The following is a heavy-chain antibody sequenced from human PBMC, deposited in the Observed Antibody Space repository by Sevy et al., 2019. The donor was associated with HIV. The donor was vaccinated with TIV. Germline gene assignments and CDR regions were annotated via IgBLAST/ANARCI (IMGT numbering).Heavy chain of an antibody. Sequence: GESLKISCTASGFTFGDYAMSWFRQAPGKGLEWVGFIRSKAYGGTTEYAASVKGRFTISRDDSKSIAYLQMNSLKTEDTAVYYCTSDGAAGYSSGWYAFDIWGQGTMVTVSS. J-gene: IGHJ3*02. CDR1: GFTFGDYA. D-gene: IGHD6-19*01. V-gene: IGHV3-49*03. CDR2: IRSKAYGGTT. CDR3: TSDGAAGYSSGWYAFDI.